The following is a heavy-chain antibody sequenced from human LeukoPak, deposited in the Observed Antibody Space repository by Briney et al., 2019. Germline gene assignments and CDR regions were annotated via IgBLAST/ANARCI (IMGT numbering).Heavy chain of an antibody. D-gene: IGHD5-18*01. Sequence: GGSLTLSCAASGFTFSSYSMNWVRQAPGKGLEWVSYISSSSSTIYYADSVKGRFTISRDNAKNSLYLQMNSLRAEDTAVYYCAISRGYSYGSFDYWGQGTLVTVSS. J-gene: IGHJ4*02. CDR3: AISRGYSYGSFDY. CDR1: GFTFSSYS. V-gene: IGHV3-48*01. CDR2: ISSSSSTI.